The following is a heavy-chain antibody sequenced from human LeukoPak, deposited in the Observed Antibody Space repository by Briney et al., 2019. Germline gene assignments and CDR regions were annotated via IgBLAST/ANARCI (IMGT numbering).Heavy chain of an antibody. V-gene: IGHV3-53*01. J-gene: IGHJ1*01. CDR1: GLTVGSNS. CDR2: IYSGGST. D-gene: IGHD2-21*01. Sequence: GGSLRLSCAASGLTVGSNSMSWVRRSPGKGLVWVSVIYSGGSTYYADSVNGRFTISRDNSRNILFLQMSSLRAEDTALYYCASAPKYCGGAACYEYFQHWGQGTLVTVSS. CDR3: ASAPKYCGGAACYEYFQH.